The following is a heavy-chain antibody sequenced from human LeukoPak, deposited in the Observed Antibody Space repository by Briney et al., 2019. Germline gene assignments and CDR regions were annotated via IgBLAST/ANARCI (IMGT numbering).Heavy chain of an antibody. J-gene: IGHJ4*02. CDR2: IYSAGST. Sequence: PGGSLRPSCAASEFTVNNNYMSWGRQAPGKGLGWVSTIYSAGSTNYADSVKGRFTISRDNSKNTMYLQMNSLRAEDTAVCYCAGGLRCGLIDYWGQGTLVTVSS. CDR1: EFTVNNNY. CDR3: AGGLRCGLIDY. D-gene: IGHD4-17*01. V-gene: IGHV3-53*01.